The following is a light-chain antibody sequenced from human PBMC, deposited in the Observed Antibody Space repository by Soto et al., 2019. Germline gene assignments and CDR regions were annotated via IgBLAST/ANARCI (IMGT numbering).Light chain of an antibody. J-gene: IGKJ4*01. V-gene: IGKV1-39*01. CDR3: QQGYYTPRALT. Sequence: DIQMTQSPSSLSASVGDRVTITCRASQGINNYLNWYQHKPGKAPKLLISAASSLESWVPSRFTGSGSGTEFTLTINALQPEYFATYYCQQGYYTPRALTCGGGTKVEIK. CDR2: AAS. CDR1: QGINNY.